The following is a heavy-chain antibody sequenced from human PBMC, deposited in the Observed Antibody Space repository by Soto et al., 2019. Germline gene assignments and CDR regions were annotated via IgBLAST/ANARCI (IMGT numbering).Heavy chain of an antibody. V-gene: IGHV3-21*01. J-gene: IGHJ4*02. Sequence: EVQLVESGGGLVKPGGSLRLSCAASGFTFSSYSMNWVRQAPGKGLEWVSSISSSSSYIYYADSVKGRFTISRGNAKTSLYLQMNSLSAEDTAVYYCARFSGSSPRPDYWGQGPLVTVSS. CDR1: GFTFSSYS. CDR3: ARFSGSSPRPDY. CDR2: ISSSSSYI. D-gene: IGHD1-26*01.